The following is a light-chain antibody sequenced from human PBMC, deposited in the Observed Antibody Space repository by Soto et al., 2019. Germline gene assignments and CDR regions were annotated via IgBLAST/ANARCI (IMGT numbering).Light chain of an antibody. CDR2: AAS. CDR1: QSISSY. J-gene: IGKJ1*01. V-gene: IGKV1-39*01. CDR3: QQIYSTPRP. Sequence: DIQMTQSPSSLSASVGDRVTITCRASQSISSYLNWYQQKPGKAPKLLIYAASSLQSGVPSRFSGSGSGTYFTLTISCLQPEYFATYYCQQIYSTPRPFGQGTKV.